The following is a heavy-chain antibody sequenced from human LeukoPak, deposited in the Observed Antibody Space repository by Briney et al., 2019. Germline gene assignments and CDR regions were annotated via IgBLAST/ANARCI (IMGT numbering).Heavy chain of an antibody. Sequence: SQTLSLTCTVSGASIRSGDYYWSWIRQPPGKGLEWIGYIYDSGSTYYNPSLKSRITISVDTSENRFSLKLSSVTAADTAVYYCARGPKWLRQYYFDYWGQGTLVTVSS. D-gene: IGHD5-12*01. CDR2: IYDSGST. J-gene: IGHJ4*02. CDR3: ARGPKWLRQYYFDY. CDR1: GASIRSGDYY. V-gene: IGHV4-30-4*01.